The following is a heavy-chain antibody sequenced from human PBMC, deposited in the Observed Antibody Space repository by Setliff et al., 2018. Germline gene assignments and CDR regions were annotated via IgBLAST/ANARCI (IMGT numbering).Heavy chain of an antibody. CDR1: GGSANSGYGN. D-gene: IGHD6-19*01. V-gene: IGHV4-61*09. Sequence: SETLSLTCTVSGGSANSGYGNWNWLRQPAGKGLEWIGHINRRGSTNFSPSLKSRVTISLDTSKNQFSLNLTSVTAADTAVYYCARASSGWYSAYYYYMDVWGKGTTVTVSS. CDR2: INRRGST. CDR3: ARASSGWYSAYYYYMDV. J-gene: IGHJ6*03.